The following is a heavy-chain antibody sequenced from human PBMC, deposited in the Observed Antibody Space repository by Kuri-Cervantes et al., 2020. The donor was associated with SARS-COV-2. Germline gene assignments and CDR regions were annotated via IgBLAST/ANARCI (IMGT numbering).Heavy chain of an antibody. Sequence: SETLSLTCTVSGGSISSGSYYWTWIRQPAGKGLEWIGRLYTSGSTNYNPSLKSRVTISADTSKNQFSLNLSSVTAADTAVYYCARITIFGVVISGAFDIWGQGTMVTVSS. D-gene: IGHD3-3*01. CDR3: ARITIFGVVISGAFDI. CDR1: GGSISSGSYY. J-gene: IGHJ3*02. V-gene: IGHV4-61*02. CDR2: LYTSGST.